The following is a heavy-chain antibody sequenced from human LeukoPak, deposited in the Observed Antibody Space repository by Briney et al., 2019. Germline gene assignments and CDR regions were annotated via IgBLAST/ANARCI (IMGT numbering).Heavy chain of an antibody. CDR2: ISPSNGDT. Sequence: ASVKVSCKASGYTCTSYSINWVRRAPGQGLEWMGWISPSNGDTSYAQKVQDRVTMTTDTSTTTVYMELRSLGSDDTDIYYCVRDSGSELRHFFFDDWGQGTLVTVSS. CDR3: VRDSGSELRHFFFDD. V-gene: IGHV1-18*04. J-gene: IGHJ4*02. D-gene: IGHD3-10*01. CDR1: GYTCTSYS.